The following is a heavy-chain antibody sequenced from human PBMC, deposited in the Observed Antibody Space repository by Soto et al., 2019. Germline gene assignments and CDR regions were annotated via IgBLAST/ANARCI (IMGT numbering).Heavy chain of an antibody. J-gene: IGHJ4*02. V-gene: IGHV1-69*13. Sequence: AASLKVSCKASGGTFSSYAISWVRQAPGQGLEWMGGIIPIFGTANYAQKFQGRVTITADESTSTAYMELSSLRSEDTAVYYCANGDYVENYFDYWGQGTLVTVSS. CDR1: GGTFSSYA. CDR2: IIPIFGTA. CDR3: ANGDYVENYFDY. D-gene: IGHD4-17*01.